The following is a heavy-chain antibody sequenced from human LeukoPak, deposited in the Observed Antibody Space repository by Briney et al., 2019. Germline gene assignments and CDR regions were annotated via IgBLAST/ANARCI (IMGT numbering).Heavy chain of an antibody. D-gene: IGHD6-6*01. CDR2: INHSGST. CDR1: GGSFSGYY. Sequence: PSETLSLTCAVYGGSFSGYYWSWIRQPPGKGLEWIGEINHSGSTNYNPSLKSRVTISVDTSKDQFSLKLSSVTAADTAVYYCARGTLVPDYWGQGTLVTVSS. CDR3: ARGTLVPDY. V-gene: IGHV4-34*01. J-gene: IGHJ4*02.